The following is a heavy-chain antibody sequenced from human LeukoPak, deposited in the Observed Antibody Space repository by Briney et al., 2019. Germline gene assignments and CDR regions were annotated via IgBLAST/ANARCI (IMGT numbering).Heavy chain of an antibody. J-gene: IGHJ3*02. D-gene: IGHD6-19*01. CDR3: ARGRLAVAGALDAFDI. Sequence: GASVKVSCKASGYTFTGYYMHWVRQAPGQGLEWMGCINPNSGGTNYAQKFQGWVTMTRDTSISTAYMELSRLRSDDTAVYYCARGRLAVAGALDAFDIWGQGTMVTVSS. V-gene: IGHV1-2*04. CDR1: GYTFTGYY. CDR2: INPNSGGT.